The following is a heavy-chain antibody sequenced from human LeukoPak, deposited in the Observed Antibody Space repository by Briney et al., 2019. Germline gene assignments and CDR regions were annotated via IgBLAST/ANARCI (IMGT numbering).Heavy chain of an antibody. J-gene: IGHJ4*02. CDR2: TSSSSSYI. V-gene: IGHV3-21*01. D-gene: IGHD3-16*02. Sequence: GGSLRLSCAASGFTFSSYSMNWVRQAPGKGLEWVSSTSSSSSYIYYADSVKGRFTISRDNAKNSLFLQMNSLRAEDTAVYYCARGSFLITFGGFIGWGQGTLVTVSS. CDR1: GFTFSSYS. CDR3: ARGSFLITFGGFIG.